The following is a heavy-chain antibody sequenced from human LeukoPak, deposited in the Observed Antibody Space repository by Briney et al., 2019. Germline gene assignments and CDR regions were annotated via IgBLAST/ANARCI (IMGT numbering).Heavy chain of an antibody. CDR3: GTDSAVGNYFDH. CDR2: IYNSGSN. J-gene: IGHJ4*02. V-gene: IGHV4-59*01. D-gene: IGHD3-10*01. Sequence: AESLSLTCTASGGSFSSYYRSWIRQPPGKGLEWIAYIYNSGSNNYYPSLKSRVTISVDTSKNQSFLKLSSGTAADTAMYYCGTDSAVGNYFDHWGQGTRVLVS. CDR1: GGSFSSYY.